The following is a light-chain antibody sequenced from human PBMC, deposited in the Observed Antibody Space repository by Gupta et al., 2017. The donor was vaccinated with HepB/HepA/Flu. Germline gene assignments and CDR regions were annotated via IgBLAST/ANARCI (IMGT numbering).Light chain of an antibody. CDR2: DAS. CDR1: RSVGSY. CDR3: QQRRNDGPPAIT. V-gene: IGKV3-11*01. Sequence: EILLTQSPATLSLSPGESATLSCRASRSVGSYLAWYQQKFGQAPKLLIYDASKWATRIPDRFSGSGSGTYFTLTISILEPEDLAVYYCQQRRNDGPPAITFGPGTRVDIK. J-gene: IGKJ3*01.